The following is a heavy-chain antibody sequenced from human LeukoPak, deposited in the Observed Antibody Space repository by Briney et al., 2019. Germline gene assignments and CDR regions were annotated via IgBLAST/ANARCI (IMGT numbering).Heavy chain of an antibody. J-gene: IGHJ6*03. D-gene: IGHD2-15*01. V-gene: IGHV3-48*01. CDR1: RFTFSSYN. CDR3: VREESYSYYYMDV. Sequence: GGSLRLSCVASRFTFSSYNMNWVRQATGKGLEWVSYISGDTGTIDYAESVKGRFTISRDNARKSLYLQMNSVRPEDTAVYYCVREESYSYYYMDVWGKGTTVTVSS. CDR2: ISGDTGTI.